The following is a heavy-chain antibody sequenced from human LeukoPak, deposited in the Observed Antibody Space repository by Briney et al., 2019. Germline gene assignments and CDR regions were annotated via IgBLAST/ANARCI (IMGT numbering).Heavy chain of an antibody. Sequence: GGSLRLSCAASGFTVSSNYMSWVRQAPGKGLEWVSVIYSGGSTYYADSVKGRFTISRDNSKNTLYLQMNSLKAEDTVVYYCARDPDGYRQGHHFDYWGQGTLVTVSS. CDR2: IYSGGST. D-gene: IGHD5-18*01. V-gene: IGHV3-66*01. CDR1: GFTVSSNY. CDR3: ARDPDGYRQGHHFDY. J-gene: IGHJ4*02.